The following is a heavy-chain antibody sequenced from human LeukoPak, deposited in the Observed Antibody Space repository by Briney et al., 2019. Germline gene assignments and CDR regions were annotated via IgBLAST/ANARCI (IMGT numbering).Heavy chain of an antibody. CDR1: GFTFDDYA. CDR2: ISWHSRRI. Sequence: GGSLRLSCAASGFTFDDYAMHWVRQAPGKGLEWFSAISWHSRRIGYAASFQCPFTLPTDHATNSLYLQMNSLRAEDTALYYCASIWVGATTATYWGQGTLLTVPS. D-gene: IGHD1-26*01. V-gene: IGHV3-9*01. CDR3: ASIWVGATTATY. J-gene: IGHJ4*02.